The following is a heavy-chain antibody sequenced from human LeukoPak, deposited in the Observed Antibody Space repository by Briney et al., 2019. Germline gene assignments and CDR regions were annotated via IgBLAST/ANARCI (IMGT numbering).Heavy chain of an antibody. J-gene: IGHJ4*02. D-gene: IGHD3-22*01. CDR1: GGSISNSNYY. V-gene: IGHV4-39*02. CDR2: IYYSGSS. CDR3: ARDFVYYDSSGYYYPFDY. Sequence: SETLSLTCTVSGGSISNSNYYWGWIRQRPGKGLEWIGSIYYSGSSYYNPSLKSRVTISVDTSKNQFSLKLSSVTAADTAVYYCARDFVYYDSSGYYYPFDYWGQGTLVTVSS.